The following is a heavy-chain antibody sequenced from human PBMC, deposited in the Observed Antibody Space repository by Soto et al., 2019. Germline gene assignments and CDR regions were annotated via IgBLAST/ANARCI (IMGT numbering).Heavy chain of an antibody. CDR3: ARDGDVNTGFGKDY. J-gene: IGHJ4*02. Sequence: GGSLRLSCAASGFTFSSYGMHWVRQAPGKGLEWVAFIWHDGGNKFYAESVKGRFTISRDNSKNTLYLQMTSLSAEDTAMYYCARDGDVNTGFGKDYWGQGTLVTVS. CDR2: IWHDGGNK. V-gene: IGHV3-33*01. D-gene: IGHD3-16*01. CDR1: GFTFSSYG.